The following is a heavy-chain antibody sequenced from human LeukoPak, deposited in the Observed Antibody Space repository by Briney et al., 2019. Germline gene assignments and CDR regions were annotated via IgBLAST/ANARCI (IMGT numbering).Heavy chain of an antibody. J-gene: IGHJ4*02. CDR2: ISGSGGST. V-gene: IGHV3-23*01. CDR3: AKDPEDGYNYNY. CDR1: GFTFSSYA. Sequence: GGSLRLSCAASGFTFSSYAMSGVRQAPGKGLEWVSAISGSGGSTYYADSVKGRFTISRDNSKNTLYLQMNSLRAEDTAVYYCAKDPEDGYNYNYWGQGTLVTVSS. D-gene: IGHD5-24*01.